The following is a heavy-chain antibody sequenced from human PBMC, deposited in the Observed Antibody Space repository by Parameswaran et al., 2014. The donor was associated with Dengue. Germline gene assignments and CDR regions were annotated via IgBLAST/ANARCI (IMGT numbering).Heavy chain of an antibody. CDR2: IMPIFETA. CDR3: ARTSAIAEHGLGCMDV. J-gene: IGHJ6*02. Sequence: SWVRQAPGQGLEWMGGIMPIFETANYAESFQERVLITADTSTATAYMEMSSLTSDDTAVYYCARTSAIAEHGLGCMDVWGQGTTVTVSS. D-gene: IGHD1-14*01. V-gene: IGHV1-69*06.